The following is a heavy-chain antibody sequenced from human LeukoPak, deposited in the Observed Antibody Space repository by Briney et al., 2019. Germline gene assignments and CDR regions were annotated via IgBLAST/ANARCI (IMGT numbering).Heavy chain of an antibody. J-gene: IGHJ4*02. CDR3: ARDFSWELPFDY. Sequence: PSQTLSLTRTVSGGSISSGSYYWSWIRQPAGKGLEWIGRIYTSGSTNYNPSLKSRVTISVGTSKNQFSLKLSSVTAADTAVYYCARDFSWELPFDYWGQGTLVTVSS. V-gene: IGHV4-61*02. D-gene: IGHD1-26*01. CDR1: GGSISSGSYY. CDR2: IYTSGST.